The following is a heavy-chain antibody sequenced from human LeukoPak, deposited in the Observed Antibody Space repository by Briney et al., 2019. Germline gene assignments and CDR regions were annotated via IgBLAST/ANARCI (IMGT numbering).Heavy chain of an antibody. CDR1: GFTFSSYA. V-gene: IGHV3-23*01. CDR2: ISGSGANT. D-gene: IGHD3-10*01. Sequence: GGSLRLSCAASGFTFSSYAMNWVRQAPGKGLEWVSAISGSGANTYYADSVKGRFTVSRDNSKNTLYLQMNSLRVEDTAVYYCAKGQYGSGSYSNDYWGQGTLVIVSS. J-gene: IGHJ4*02. CDR3: AKGQYGSGSYSNDY.